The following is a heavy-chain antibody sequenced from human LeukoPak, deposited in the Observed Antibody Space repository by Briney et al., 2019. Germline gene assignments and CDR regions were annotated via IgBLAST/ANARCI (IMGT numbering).Heavy chain of an antibody. CDR2: ISSSSTTI. V-gene: IGHV3-48*01. CDR1: GFTFSIYS. CDR3: ARASYYDSSGYYHTHFDY. D-gene: IGHD3-22*01. J-gene: IGHJ4*02. Sequence: GGSLRLSCTASGFTFSIYSMNWVRQAPGKGLEWVSYISSSSTTIYDADSVKGRFVISRNNAKNSLFLQMNSLSAEDTAVYYCARASYYDSSGYYHTHFDYWGQGTLVTVSS.